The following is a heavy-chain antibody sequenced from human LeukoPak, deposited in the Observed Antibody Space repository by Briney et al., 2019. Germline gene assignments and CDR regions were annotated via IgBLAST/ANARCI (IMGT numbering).Heavy chain of an antibody. V-gene: IGHV2-70*11. CDR1: GFSLSTSGMC. D-gene: IGHD6-13*01. Sequence: SGPALVKPTQTLTLTCTFPGFSLSTSGMCVSWIRQPPGKALEWLARIDWDDDKYYSTSLKTRLTISKDTSKNQVVLTMTNMDPVDTATYYCARIKAAAGTPYFDYWGQGTLVTVSS. CDR2: IDWDDDK. J-gene: IGHJ4*02. CDR3: ARIKAAAGTPYFDY.